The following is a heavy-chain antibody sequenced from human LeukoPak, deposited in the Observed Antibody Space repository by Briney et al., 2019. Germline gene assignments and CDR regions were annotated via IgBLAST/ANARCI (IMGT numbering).Heavy chain of an antibody. V-gene: IGHV1-18*04. CDR2: IGAYNGDT. CDR3: TRDHCRGDNCPSFDY. D-gene: IGHD2-15*01. CDR1: GYTFTSFG. Sequence: ASVKVSCTPSGYTFTSFGISWVRQAPGQGLEWKGWIGAYNGDTNYAQKFQGRVTMTTDTSTSTAYMDLRSLRSDDTAVYYCTRDHCRGDNCPSFDYWGQGTLVTVSS. J-gene: IGHJ4*02.